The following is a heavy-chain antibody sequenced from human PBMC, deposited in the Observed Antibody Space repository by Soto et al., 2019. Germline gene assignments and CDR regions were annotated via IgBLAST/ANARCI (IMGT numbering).Heavy chain of an antibody. D-gene: IGHD6-13*01. V-gene: IGHV3-23*01. CDR2: ISGRDGST. Sequence: EVQLLESGGGLVQPGGSLRLSCVASGFSFSSYAMSWVRQAPGKGLEWVSVISGRDGSTYYADSVTGRFTISRDNSKNPLYLQMNSLRADDTAVYYCARDRERDAWYEDYWGQGTLVTVSS. CDR1: GFSFSSYA. CDR3: ARDRERDAWYEDY. J-gene: IGHJ4*02.